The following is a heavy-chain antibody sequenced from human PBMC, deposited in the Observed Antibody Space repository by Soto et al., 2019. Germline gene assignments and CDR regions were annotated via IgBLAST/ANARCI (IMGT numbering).Heavy chain of an antibody. CDR3: ARAQGVGCSGGSCYFNWFDP. J-gene: IGHJ5*02. CDR2: IYYSGST. CDR1: GGSISSYY. D-gene: IGHD2-15*01. V-gene: IGHV4-59*01. Sequence: SETLSLTCTVSGGSISSYYWSWIRQPPGKGLEWIGYIYYSGSTNYNPSLKSRVTIPVDTSKNQFSLKLSSVTAADTAVYYCARAQGVGCSGGSCYFNWFDPWRQGTLVTVSS.